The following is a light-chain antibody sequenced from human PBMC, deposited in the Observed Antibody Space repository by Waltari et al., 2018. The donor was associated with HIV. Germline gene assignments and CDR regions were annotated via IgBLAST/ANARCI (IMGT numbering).Light chain of an antibody. V-gene: IGLV2-11*01. Sequence: QSALTQPRSVSGSPGQSVTISCTGTSSDVGGYNYVSWYQQHPGKAPKLMIYEFSKRPSGVPDRCSGSKSGNTASLTIAGLQAEDEADYYCCSYAGSYSWVFGGGTKLTVL. J-gene: IGLJ3*02. CDR1: SSDVGGYNY. CDR2: EFS. CDR3: CSYAGSYSWV.